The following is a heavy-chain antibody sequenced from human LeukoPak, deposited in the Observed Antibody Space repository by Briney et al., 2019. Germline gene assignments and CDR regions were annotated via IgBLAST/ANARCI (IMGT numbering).Heavy chain of an antibody. CDR2: INHSGST. J-gene: IGHJ6*03. CDR3: ARRGYSSGWYFRYMDV. V-gene: IGHV4-34*01. Sequence: SETLSLTCAVYGGSFSGYYWSWIRQPPGKGLEWIGEINHSGSTNYNPSLKSRVTISVDTSKNQFSLKLSSVTAADTAVYYCARRGYSSGWYFRYMDVWGKGTTVTISS. CDR1: GGSFSGYY. D-gene: IGHD6-19*01.